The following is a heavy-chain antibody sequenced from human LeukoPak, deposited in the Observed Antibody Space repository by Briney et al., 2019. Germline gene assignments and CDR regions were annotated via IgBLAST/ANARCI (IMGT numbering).Heavy chain of an antibody. V-gene: IGHV4-59*08. J-gene: IGHJ4*02. Sequence: SETLSLTCTVSGGSIRSYYWSWIRQPPGKGLEWIGYIYYSGSTNYNPSLKSRVTISVDTSKNQFSLKLSSVTAADTAVYYCARIFSYGVYVDYWGQGTLVTVSS. CDR3: ARIFSYGVYVDY. CDR2: IYYSGST. D-gene: IGHD3-10*01. CDR1: GGSIRSYY.